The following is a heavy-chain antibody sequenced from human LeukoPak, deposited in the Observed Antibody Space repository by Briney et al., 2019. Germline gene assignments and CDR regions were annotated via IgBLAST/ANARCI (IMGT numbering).Heavy chain of an antibody. CDR2: IKQDGSEK. D-gene: IGHD3-10*01. Sequence: GGSLRLSCAASGFTFSSYWMSWVRQAPGKGLEWVANIKQDGSEKYYVDSVKGRFTISRDNAKNSLYLQMNSLRAEDTAVYYCATHPGDYWFGYLQLWGQGTLVTVSS. CDR1: GFTFSSYW. J-gene: IGHJ4*02. V-gene: IGHV3-7*01. CDR3: ATHPGDYWFGYLQL.